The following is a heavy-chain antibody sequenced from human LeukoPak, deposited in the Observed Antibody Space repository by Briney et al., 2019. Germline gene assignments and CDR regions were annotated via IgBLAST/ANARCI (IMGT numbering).Heavy chain of an antibody. Sequence: PSETLSLTCTVSGGSISIYYWSWIRQPAGKGLEWIGRIYTSGSTNYTPSLKSRVTMSVDTSKNQFSLKLSSVTAADTAVYYCAREGLLWFGELDPWGQGTLVTVSS. CDR3: AREGLLWFGELDP. V-gene: IGHV4-4*07. J-gene: IGHJ5*02. CDR2: IYTSGST. D-gene: IGHD3-10*01. CDR1: GGSISIYY.